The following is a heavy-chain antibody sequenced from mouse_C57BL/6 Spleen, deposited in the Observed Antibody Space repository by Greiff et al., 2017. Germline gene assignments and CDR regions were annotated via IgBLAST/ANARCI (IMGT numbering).Heavy chain of an antibody. CDR1: GYAFSSSW. D-gene: IGHD2-3*01. J-gene: IGHJ1*03. CDR3: ARDGGYPWYFDV. V-gene: IGHV1-82*01. CDR2: IYPGDGDT. Sequence: VQLQESGPELVKPGASVKISCKASGYAFSSSWMNWVKQRPGKGLEWIGRIYPGDGDTNYNGKFKGKDTLTADKSSSTAYMQLSSLTSEDSAVYFCARDGGYPWYFDVWGTGTTVTVSS.